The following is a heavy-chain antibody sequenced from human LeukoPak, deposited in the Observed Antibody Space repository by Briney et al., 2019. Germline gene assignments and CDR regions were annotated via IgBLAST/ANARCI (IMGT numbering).Heavy chain of an antibody. CDR1: GFTISTNY. J-gene: IGHJ4*02. CDR2: IYSAGST. CDR3: ARDTYSGSYGGYFDY. Sequence: GGSLRLSCAASGFTISTNYMTWVRQAPGKGLEWVSVIYSAGSTYYADSVKGRFTISRDNSKNTLYLQMNSLRAEDTAVYYCARDTYSGSYGGYFDYWGQGALVTVSS. V-gene: IGHV3-53*01. D-gene: IGHD1-26*01.